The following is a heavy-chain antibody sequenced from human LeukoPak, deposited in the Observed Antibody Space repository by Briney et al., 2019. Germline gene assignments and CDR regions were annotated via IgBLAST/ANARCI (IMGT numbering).Heavy chain of an antibody. CDR3: ARGPDYDFWSADYYYGMDV. D-gene: IGHD3-3*01. J-gene: IGHJ6*02. Sequence: PSETLSLTCAVYGGSFSGYYWSWIRQPPGKGLEWIGEIHPRGSTNYNPSLKSRVTISVDTSKNQFSLKLSSVTAADTAVYYCARGPDYDFWSADYYYGMDVWGQGTTVTVSS. CDR2: IHPRGST. CDR1: GGSFSGYY. V-gene: IGHV4-34*01.